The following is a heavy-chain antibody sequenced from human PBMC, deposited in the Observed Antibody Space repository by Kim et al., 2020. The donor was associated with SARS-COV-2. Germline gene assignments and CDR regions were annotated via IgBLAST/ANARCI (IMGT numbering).Heavy chain of an antibody. V-gene: IGHV4-4*02. CDR2: IYHSGST. Sequence: SETLSLTCAVSGGSISSSNWWSWVRQPPGKGLEWIGEIYHSGSTNYNPSLKSRVTISVDKSKNQFSLKLSSVTAADTAVYYCARLDGYCSSTSCPYYFDYWGQGTLGTVSS. J-gene: IGHJ4*02. CDR3: ARLDGYCSSTSCPYYFDY. CDR1: GGSISSSNW. D-gene: IGHD2-2*01.